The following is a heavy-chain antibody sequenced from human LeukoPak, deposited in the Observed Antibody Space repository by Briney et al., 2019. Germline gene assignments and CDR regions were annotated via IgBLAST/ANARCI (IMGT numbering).Heavy chain of an antibody. J-gene: IGHJ3*02. CDR2: IRYDGSNK. V-gene: IGHV3-30*02. CDR1: GFTFSSYG. Sequence: PGGSLRLSCAASGFTFSSYGMHWVRQAPGMGLEWAAFIRYDGSNKYYADSVKGRFTISRDNSKNTLYLQMNSLRAEDTAVYYCAKDHGDAFGIWGQGTMVTVSS. CDR3: AKDHGDAFGI. D-gene: IGHD5-24*01.